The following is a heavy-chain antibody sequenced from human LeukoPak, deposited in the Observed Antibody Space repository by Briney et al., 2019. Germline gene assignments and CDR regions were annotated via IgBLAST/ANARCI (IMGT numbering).Heavy chain of an antibody. CDR3: ARGHSAGTFDY. J-gene: IGHJ4*02. CDR2: IYSGGST. D-gene: IGHD6-13*01. CDR1: GFTVSSSY. V-gene: IGHV3-53*04. Sequence: GGSLRLSCATSGFTVSSSYMSWVRQARGKGLEWVSVIYSGGSTYYADSVKGRFTISRHNSKNTLYLQMNSLRAEDTAVYYCARGHSAGTFDYWGQGTLVTVSS.